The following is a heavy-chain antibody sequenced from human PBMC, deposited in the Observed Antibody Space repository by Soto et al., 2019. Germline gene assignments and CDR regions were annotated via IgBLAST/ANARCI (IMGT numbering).Heavy chain of an antibody. CDR1: GGTFSSYS. D-gene: IGHD1-26*01. Sequence: QVQLVQSGAEVKKPGSSVKVSCKASGGTFSSYSINWVRQAPGQGLEWMGENIPIFGTANYAQKFQGRVTITADESTSTAYMERSSLRSEDTAVYYCARDGGRHSGGIDYWGQGTLVIVSS. CDR3: ARDGGRHSGGIDY. CDR2: NIPIFGTA. J-gene: IGHJ4*02. V-gene: IGHV1-69*01.